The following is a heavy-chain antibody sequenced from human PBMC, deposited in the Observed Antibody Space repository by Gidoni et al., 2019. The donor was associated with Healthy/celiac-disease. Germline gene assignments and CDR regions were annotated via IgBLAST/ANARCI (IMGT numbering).Heavy chain of an antibody. CDR3: AKPQGSGSAEYYFDY. J-gene: IGHJ4*02. D-gene: IGHD3-10*01. CDR2: ISGSGGST. CDR1: GVTFSSYA. Sequence: EVQLLESGGGLVQPGGSLRLSCAASGVTFSSYAMSWVRQAPGKGLEWVSAISGSGGSTYYADSVKGRFTISRDNSKNTLYLQMNSLRAEDTAVYYCAKPQGSGSAEYYFDYWGQGTLVTVSS. V-gene: IGHV3-23*01.